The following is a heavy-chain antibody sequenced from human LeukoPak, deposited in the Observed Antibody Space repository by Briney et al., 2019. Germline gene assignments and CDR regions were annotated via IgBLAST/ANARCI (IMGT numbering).Heavy chain of an antibody. CDR1: GGSFSSHY. J-gene: IGHJ3*02. D-gene: IGHD4-17*01. V-gene: IGHV4-59*11. Sequence: SETLSLNCTVSGGSFSSHYWSWIRQPPGKGLEWIGYISYIGSTNYNPSLKSRVTISVDTSKNQFSLKLSSVTAADTAVYYCARDPTTVTKGLDIWGQGTMVTVSS. CDR3: ARDPTTVTKGLDI. CDR2: ISYIGST.